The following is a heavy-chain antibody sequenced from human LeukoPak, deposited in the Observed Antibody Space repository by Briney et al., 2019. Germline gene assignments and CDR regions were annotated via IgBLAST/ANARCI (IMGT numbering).Heavy chain of an antibody. CDR1: GGSISSSNW. D-gene: IGHD1-1*01. CDR2: IYHSGST. CDR3: ARPWKRDWFDP. Sequence: SETLSLTCAVSGGSISSSNWWSWVRQPPGKGLEWIGEIYHSGSTNYNPSLKSRVTISVDTSKDQFSLKLSSVTAADTAVYYCARPWKRDWFDPWGQGTLVTVSS. J-gene: IGHJ5*02. V-gene: IGHV4-4*02.